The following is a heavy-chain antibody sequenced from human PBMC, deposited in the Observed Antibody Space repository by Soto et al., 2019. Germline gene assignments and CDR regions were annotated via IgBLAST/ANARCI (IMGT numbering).Heavy chain of an antibody. J-gene: IGHJ3*02. CDR3: ARDTTVTTFDAFDI. CDR2: ISSSGSTI. CDR1: GFTFSSYE. D-gene: IGHD4-17*01. Sequence: EVQLVEPGGGLVQPGGSLRLSCAASGFTFSSYEMNWVRQAPGKGLEWVSYISSSGSTIYYADSVKGRFTISRDNAKNSLYLQMNSLRAEDTAVYYCARDTTVTTFDAFDIWGQGTMVTVSS. V-gene: IGHV3-48*03.